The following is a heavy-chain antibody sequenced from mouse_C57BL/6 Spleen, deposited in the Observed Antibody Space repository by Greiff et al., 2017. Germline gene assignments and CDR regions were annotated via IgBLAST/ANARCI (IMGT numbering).Heavy chain of an antibody. CDR2: IYPGDGDT. Sequence: VKLVVSGPELVKPGASVKISCKASGYAFSSSWLNWVKQRPGKGLEWIGRIYPGDGDTNYNGKFKGKATLTADKSSSTAYMQLSSLTSEDSAVYFCARGGDRGRYFDYWGQGTTLTVSS. CDR1: GYAFSSSW. CDR3: ARGGDRGRYFDY. J-gene: IGHJ2*01. V-gene: IGHV1-82*01. D-gene: IGHD3-1*01.